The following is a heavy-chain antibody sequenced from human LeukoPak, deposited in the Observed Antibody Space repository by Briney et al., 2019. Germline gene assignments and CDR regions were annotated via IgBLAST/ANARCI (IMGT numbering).Heavy chain of an antibody. Sequence: PSETLSLTCTVSGGSISSSSYYWGWIRQPPREGLEWIGSIYYSGSTYYNPSLKSRITISVDTSKNQFSLKLSSVTAADTAVYYCARLLLSCSSTSCYKRWFDPWGQGTLGTVSS. J-gene: IGHJ5*02. CDR2: IYYSGST. CDR3: ARLLLSCSSTSCYKRWFDP. CDR1: GGSISSSSYY. V-gene: IGHV4-39*01. D-gene: IGHD2-2*02.